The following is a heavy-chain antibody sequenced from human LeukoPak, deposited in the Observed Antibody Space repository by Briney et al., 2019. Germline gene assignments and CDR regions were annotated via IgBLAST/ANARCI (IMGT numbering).Heavy chain of an antibody. J-gene: IGHJ4*02. D-gene: IGHD1-1*01. Sequence: GGSLSLSCAASGFTFSDYSMNWVRQSPGKGREWISFISSSSSMLYYADSVKGQFIISRDNPKKSLYLRMNSLRVEDTAVYYWARDPPNWRFGYWGQGTLVTVSS. CDR1: GFTFSDYS. CDR3: ARDPPNWRFGY. CDR2: ISSSSSML. V-gene: IGHV3-48*01.